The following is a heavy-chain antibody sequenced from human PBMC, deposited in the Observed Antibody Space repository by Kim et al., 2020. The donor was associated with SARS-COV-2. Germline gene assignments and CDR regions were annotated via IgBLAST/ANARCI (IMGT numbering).Heavy chain of an antibody. D-gene: IGHD2-15*01. J-gene: IGHJ4*02. V-gene: IGHV4-59*09. CDR2: ST. Sequence: STNYNPSLKSRVTISVDTSKNQFSLKLSSVTAADTAVYYCALGVVTPGDYWGQGTLVTVSS. CDR3: ALGVVTPGDY.